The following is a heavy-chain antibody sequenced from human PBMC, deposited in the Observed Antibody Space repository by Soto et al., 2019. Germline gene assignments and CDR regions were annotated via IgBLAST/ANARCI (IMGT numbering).Heavy chain of an antibody. V-gene: IGHV3-21*01. Sequence: EVQLVESGGGLVKPGGSLRLSCAASGFTFSSYSMNWVRQAPGKGLEWVSSISSSSSYIYYADSVKGRFTISRDNAKNSLYLQMNSLRAEDTAVYYRAREPLLWFGEWGNYFDYWGQGTLVTVSS. D-gene: IGHD3-10*01. CDR1: GFTFSSYS. CDR2: ISSSSSYI. CDR3: AREPLLWFGEWGNYFDY. J-gene: IGHJ4*02.